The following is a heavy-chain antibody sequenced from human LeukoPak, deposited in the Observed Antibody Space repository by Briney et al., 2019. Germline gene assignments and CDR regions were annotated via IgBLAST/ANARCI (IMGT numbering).Heavy chain of an antibody. CDR2: ISGSGGST. D-gene: IGHD2-2*01. J-gene: IGHJ4*02. Sequence: PGGSLRLSCAASGFTVSSNYMSWVRQAPGKGLEWVSAISGSGGSTYYADSVKGRFTISRDNSKNTLYLQMNSLRPEDTAVYCCANGYEFESWGQGALVTVSS. V-gene: IGHV3-23*01. CDR1: GFTVSSNY. CDR3: ANGYEFES.